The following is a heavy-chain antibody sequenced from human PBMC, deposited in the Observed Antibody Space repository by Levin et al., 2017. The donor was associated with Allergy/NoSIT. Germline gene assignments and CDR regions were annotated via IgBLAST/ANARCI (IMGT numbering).Heavy chain of an antibody. CDR3: ARGYCTGGTCPPLDY. CDR2: ISAYNANT. V-gene: IGHV1-18*01. J-gene: IGHJ4*02. Sequence: GASVKVSCKASGYTFTSYGISWVRQAPGQGLEWMGWISAYNANTNYAQKLQGRVTMTTDTSTSTAYMELRSLKSDDTAVYYCARGYCTGGTCPPLDYWGQGTLVTVSS. D-gene: IGHD2-15*01. CDR1: GYTFTSYG.